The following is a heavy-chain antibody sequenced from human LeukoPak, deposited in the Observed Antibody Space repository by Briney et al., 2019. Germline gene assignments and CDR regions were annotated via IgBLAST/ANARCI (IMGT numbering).Heavy chain of an antibody. Sequence: SVEVSCKASGGTFSSYAISWVRQAPGQGLEWMGGIIPIFGTANYAQKFQGRVTITTDESASTAYMELSSLRSEDTAVYYCARVVRGPDAFDIWGQGTMVTVSS. D-gene: IGHD3-10*02. CDR1: GGTFSSYA. CDR3: ARVVRGPDAFDI. J-gene: IGHJ3*02. CDR2: IIPIFGTA. V-gene: IGHV1-69*05.